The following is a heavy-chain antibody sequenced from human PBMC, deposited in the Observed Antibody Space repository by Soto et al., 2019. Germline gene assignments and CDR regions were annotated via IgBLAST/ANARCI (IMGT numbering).Heavy chain of an antibody. V-gene: IGHV3-33*01. CDR2: IWYDGSNK. D-gene: IGHD6-13*01. CDR1: GFTFSSYG. Sequence: QVQLVESGGGVVQPGRSLRLYCAASGFTFSSYGMHWVRQAPGKGLEWVAVIWYDGSNKYYADSVKGRFTISRDNSKNKRYLQINSLRAEDTAVYYFARTEGQLALDYWGQGTLVTVSS. J-gene: IGHJ4*02. CDR3: ARTEGQLALDY.